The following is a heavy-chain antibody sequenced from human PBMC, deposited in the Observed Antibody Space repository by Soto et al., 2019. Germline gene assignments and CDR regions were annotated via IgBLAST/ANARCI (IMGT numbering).Heavy chain of an antibody. Sequence: EVQLVQSGGGLVQPGGSLKLSCAASGFTFSGSTVHWVRQASGEGLQWVGRIRSKANDYATTYIASVKGRFTISRDDSRNTAYLQMSDLKTEDTAVYYCTGGYCTGRAGYSGYFQHWGQGALVTVFS. V-gene: IGHV3-73*02. CDR1: GFTFSGST. CDR2: IRSKANDYAT. J-gene: IGHJ1*01. CDR3: TGGYCTGRAGYSGYFQH. D-gene: IGHD2-15*01.